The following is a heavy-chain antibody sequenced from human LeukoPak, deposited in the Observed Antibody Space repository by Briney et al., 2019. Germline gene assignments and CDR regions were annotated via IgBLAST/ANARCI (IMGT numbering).Heavy chain of an antibody. Sequence: PGGSLRLSCAAFGLTFSSYWMHWVRQAPGKGLVWVSRINSDGSSTTYADSVKGRFTISRDNAKNTLYLQMNSLRAEDTAVYYCARWETTVTTLDYWGQGTLVTVSS. D-gene: IGHD4-17*01. CDR3: ARWETTVTTLDY. V-gene: IGHV3-74*01. CDR2: INSDGSST. J-gene: IGHJ4*02. CDR1: GLTFSSYW.